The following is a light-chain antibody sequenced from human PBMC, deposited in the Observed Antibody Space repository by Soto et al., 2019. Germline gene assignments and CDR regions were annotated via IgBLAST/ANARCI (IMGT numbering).Light chain of an antibody. CDR2: EVS. CDR1: STDVGAYNH. Sequence: QSALTQPASVSGSPGQSITISCTGSSTDVGAYNHVSWYQQHPGKAPKPVIYEVSNRPSGVSNRFSGSQSGNTASLTISGLQAEDEADYYCSSKSNNRVRVFGGGTKLTVL. CDR3: SSKSNNRVRV. V-gene: IGLV2-14*01. J-gene: IGLJ3*02.